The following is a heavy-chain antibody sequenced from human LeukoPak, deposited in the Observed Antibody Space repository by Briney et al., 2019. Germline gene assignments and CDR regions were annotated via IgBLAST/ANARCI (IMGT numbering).Heavy chain of an antibody. CDR2: IIPIFGTA. CDR3: ARNGPLDGYNVDY. J-gene: IGHJ4*02. Sequence: ASVKVSCKASGGTFGSYAISWVRQAPGQGLEWMGGIIPIFGTANYAQKFQGRVTITADESTSTAYMELSGLRSEDTAVYYCARNGPLDGYNVDYWGQGTLVTVSS. V-gene: IGHV1-69*13. CDR1: GGTFGSYA. D-gene: IGHD5-24*01.